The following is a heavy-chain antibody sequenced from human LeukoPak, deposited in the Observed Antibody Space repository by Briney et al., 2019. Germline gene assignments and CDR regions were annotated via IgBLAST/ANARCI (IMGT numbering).Heavy chain of an antibody. D-gene: IGHD2-2*01. J-gene: IGHJ5*02. CDR1: GFTFSSYS. CDR2: ISSSSSYI. Sequence: GGSLRLSCAASGFTFSSYSMNWVRQAPGKGLEWVSSISSSSSYIYYADSVKGRFTISRDNAKNSLYLQMNSLRAEDTAVYCCARDKSIGQRLYIVVVPAAMVGVSGFDPWGQGTLVTVSS. V-gene: IGHV3-21*01. CDR3: ARDKSIGQRLYIVVVPAAMVGVSGFDP.